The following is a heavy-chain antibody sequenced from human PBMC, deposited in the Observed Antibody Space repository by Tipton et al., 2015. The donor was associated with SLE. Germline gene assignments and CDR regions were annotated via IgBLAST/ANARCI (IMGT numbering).Heavy chain of an antibody. CDR2: IYYTGTTT. Sequence: TLSLTCTVSGGSVSSSSKYWAWIRQPPGKGLEWIGSIYYTGTTTYYNSFLKSRVTISEDTSKNQFSLRLSSVTAADTALYYCARVGSYDLYYFDYWGQGRLVTVSS. CDR1: GGSVSSSSKY. D-gene: IGHD3-3*01. CDR3: ARVGSYDLYYFDY. J-gene: IGHJ4*02. V-gene: IGHV4-39*07.